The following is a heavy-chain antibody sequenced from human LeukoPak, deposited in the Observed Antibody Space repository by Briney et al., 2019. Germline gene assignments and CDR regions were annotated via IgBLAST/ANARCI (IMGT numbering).Heavy chain of an antibody. D-gene: IGHD3-16*01. CDR3: ARRRPPMIGNWFDP. J-gene: IGHJ5*02. Sequence: ASVKVSCKASGYTFTRYDINWVRQATGQGLEWMGWMNPNSGNTGYAQKFQGRVTMTRNTSISTAYMELSSLRSEDTAVYYCARRRPPMIGNWFDPWGQGTLVTVSS. V-gene: IGHV1-8*01. CDR1: GYTFTRYD. CDR2: MNPNSGNT.